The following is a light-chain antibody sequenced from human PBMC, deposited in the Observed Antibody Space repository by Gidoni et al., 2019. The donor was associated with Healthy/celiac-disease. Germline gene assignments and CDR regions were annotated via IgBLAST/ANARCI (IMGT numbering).Light chain of an antibody. V-gene: IGLV1-44*01. CDR3: AVWDDSLNGWV. CDR1: SSNIGSNT. J-gene: IGLJ3*02. CDR2: SNN. Sequence: QSVLTQPPSASGTPGQRVTISCSGSSSNIGSNTVNWYQQLPGTAPKLLIYSNNQRPSGVPDRFSGSKSGTSASLAISGFQSEDEADYYCAVWDDSLNGWVFGGGTKLTVL.